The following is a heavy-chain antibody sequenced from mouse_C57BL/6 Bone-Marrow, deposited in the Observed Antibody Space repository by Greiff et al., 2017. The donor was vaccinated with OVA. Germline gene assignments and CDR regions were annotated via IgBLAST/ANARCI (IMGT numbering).Heavy chain of an antibody. CDR3: ARSEIGYGYDGGFAY. Sequence: QVQLQQPGAELVKPGASVKLSCKASGYTFTSYWMHWVKQRPGQGLEWIGMIHPNSGSTNYNEKFKSKATLTVAKSSSTAYMQLSSLTSEDSAVYYCARSEIGYGYDGGFAYWGQGTLVTVSA. D-gene: IGHD2-2*01. CDR2: IHPNSGST. J-gene: IGHJ3*01. V-gene: IGHV1-64*01. CDR1: GYTFTSYW.